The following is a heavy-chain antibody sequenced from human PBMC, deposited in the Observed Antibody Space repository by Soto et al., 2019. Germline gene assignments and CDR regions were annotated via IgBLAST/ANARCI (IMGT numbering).Heavy chain of an antibody. Sequence: GGSLRLSCAASGFTFSSYSMNWVRQAPGKGLEWVSSISSSSSYIYYADSVKGRFTISRDNAKNSLYLQMNSLRAEDTAVYYCARDSGPARDYYYYYGMDVWGQGTTVTVSS. J-gene: IGHJ6*02. CDR2: ISSSSSYI. CDR3: ARDSGPARDYYYYYGMDV. CDR1: GFTFSSYS. V-gene: IGHV3-21*01.